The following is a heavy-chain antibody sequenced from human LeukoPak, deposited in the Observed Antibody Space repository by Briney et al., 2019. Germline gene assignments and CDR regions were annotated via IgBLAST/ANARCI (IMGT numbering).Heavy chain of an antibody. Sequence: PGGSLRLSCAASGFTFSNSWMHWVRQAPGKGLVWVSRIKSDGSTTNYADSVKGRFTISRDNAKNTLFLQLNILTTEDTAVYYCASGSYCSNGVCYKGFDHWGQGTLVTVSS. J-gene: IGHJ4*02. CDR3: ASGSYCSNGVCYKGFDH. CDR1: GFTFSNSW. CDR2: IKSDGSTT. D-gene: IGHD2-8*01. V-gene: IGHV3-74*01.